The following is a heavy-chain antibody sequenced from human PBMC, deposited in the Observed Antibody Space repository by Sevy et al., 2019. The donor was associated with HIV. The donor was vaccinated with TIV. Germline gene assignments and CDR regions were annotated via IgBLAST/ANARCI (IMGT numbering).Heavy chain of an antibody. CDR2: ISSSSSYI. Sequence: GGSLRLSCAVSGFTFSSYTMNWVRQAPGKGLEWVSSISSSSSYIYYADSVKGRFTNSRDNAKNSLYLQMNSLRAEDTAVYYCAREAEDYVCGTSRDLTCFDSWGQGTLVTVSS. CDR1: GFTFSSYT. J-gene: IGHJ4*02. D-gene: IGHD3-16*02. V-gene: IGHV3-21*01. CDR3: AREAEDYVCGTSRDLTCFDS.